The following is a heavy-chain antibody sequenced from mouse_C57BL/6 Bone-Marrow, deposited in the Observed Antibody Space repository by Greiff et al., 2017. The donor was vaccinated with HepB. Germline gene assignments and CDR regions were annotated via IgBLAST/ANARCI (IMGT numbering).Heavy chain of an antibody. J-gene: IGHJ2*01. V-gene: IGHV14-2*01. D-gene: IGHD1-1*01. CDR3: ASIGSSPPFDY. Sequence: VHVKQSGAELVKPGASVKLSCTASGFNIKDYYMHWVKQRTEQGLEWIGRIDPEDGETKYAPKFQGEATITADTSSNTAYLPLSSLTSEDTAVYYCASIGSSPPFDYWGQGTTLTVSS. CDR2: IDPEDGET. CDR1: GFNIKDYY.